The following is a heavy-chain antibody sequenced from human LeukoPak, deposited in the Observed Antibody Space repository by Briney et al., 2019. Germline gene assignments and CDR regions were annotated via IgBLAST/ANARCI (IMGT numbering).Heavy chain of an antibody. J-gene: IGHJ6*02. CDR1: GGSISGHY. D-gene: IGHD3-16*01. Sequence: SETLSLTCTVSGGSISGHYWTWIRQPPGKGLEWIGQIHYSGRPDHNPSLKSRVTISVDTSKNQLSLKVTSVTGADTAVYYCARFGVDYDMVVWGQGTTVTVSS. CDR3: ARFGVDYDMVV. CDR2: IHYSGRP. V-gene: IGHV4-59*11.